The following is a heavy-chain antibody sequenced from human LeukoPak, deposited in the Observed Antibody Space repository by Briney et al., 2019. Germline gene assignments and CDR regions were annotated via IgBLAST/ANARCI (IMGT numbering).Heavy chain of an antibody. D-gene: IGHD3-22*01. V-gene: IGHV5-51*01. Sequence: GESLKISCKGSGYSFTSYWIGWGRQMPGKGLEWMGIIYPGDSDTRYSPSFQGQVTISADKSISTAYLQWSSLKASDTAMYYCARPGPYYYDSSRYYFDYWGQGTLVTVSS. CDR3: ARPGPYYYDSSRYYFDY. CDR2: IYPGDSDT. CDR1: GYSFTSYW. J-gene: IGHJ4*02.